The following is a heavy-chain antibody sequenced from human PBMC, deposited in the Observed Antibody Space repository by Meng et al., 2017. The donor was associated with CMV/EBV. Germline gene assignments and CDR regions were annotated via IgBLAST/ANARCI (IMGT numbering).Heavy chain of an antibody. CDR2: IRGSGGST. CDR1: GSTFSSYG. Sequence: GESLKISCAASGSTFSSYGMHWVRQAPGKGLEWVSAIRGSGGSTYYADSVKGRFTISRDNAKNSLYLQMNSLRAEDTAVYYCASTYGSGSYFNYYYYGMDVWGQGTTVTVSS. D-gene: IGHD3-10*01. V-gene: IGHV3-23*01. J-gene: IGHJ6*02. CDR3: ASTYGSGSYFNYYYYGMDV.